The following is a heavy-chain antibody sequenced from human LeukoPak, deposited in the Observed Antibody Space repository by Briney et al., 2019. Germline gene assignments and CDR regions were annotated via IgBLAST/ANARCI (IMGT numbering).Heavy chain of an antibody. D-gene: IGHD6-19*01. V-gene: IGHV1-2*06. CDR3: AKDLGPIAVAGTFIDD. CDR2: INPNSGGT. CDR1: GYTFTGYY. J-gene: IGHJ4*02. Sequence: ASVKVSCKASGYTFTGYYIHWVRQAPGQGLEWMGRINPNSGGTNYAQKFQSRVTMTRDTSISTAYMELSRLRSDDTAVYYCAKDLGPIAVAGTFIDDWGQGSLVTVSS.